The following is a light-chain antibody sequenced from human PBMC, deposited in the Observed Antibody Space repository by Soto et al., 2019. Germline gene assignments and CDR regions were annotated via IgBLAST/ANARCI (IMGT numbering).Light chain of an antibody. CDR1: SSDVGGYNY. V-gene: IGLV2-14*01. CDR2: EVS. Sequence: QSVLTQPASVSGSPGQSITISCTGTSSDVGGYNYVSWYQQHPGQAPKLMIYEVSNRPSGVSNRFSGSKSGNTASLTVSGLQAGDEADYYCSSYTNSRTYVFGTGTKLTVL. J-gene: IGLJ1*01. CDR3: SSYTNSRTYV.